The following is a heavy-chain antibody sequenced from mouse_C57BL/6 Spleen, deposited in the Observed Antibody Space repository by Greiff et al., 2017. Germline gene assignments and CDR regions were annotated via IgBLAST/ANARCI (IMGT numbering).Heavy chain of an antibody. D-gene: IGHD3-2*02. V-gene: IGHV5-9*01. Sequence: EVMLVESGGGLVKPGGSLKLSCAASGFTFSSYTMSWVRQTPEKRLEWVATISGGGGNTYYPDSVKGRFTISRDNAKNTLYLQRSSLRSEDTALYYCARHWRLRRYFDYWGQGTTLTVSS. J-gene: IGHJ2*01. CDR1: GFTFSSYT. CDR3: ARHWRLRRYFDY. CDR2: ISGGGGNT.